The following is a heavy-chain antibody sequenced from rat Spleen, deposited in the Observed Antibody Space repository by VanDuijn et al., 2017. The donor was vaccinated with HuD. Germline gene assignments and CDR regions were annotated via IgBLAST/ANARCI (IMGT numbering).Heavy chain of an antibody. CDR3: IRESLPGYNSHWFVY. CDR1: GFSLISNS. CDR2: IRHDGNT. D-gene: IGHD1-4*01. J-gene: IGHJ3*01. Sequence: QVQLKESGPGLVQPSQTLSLTCTVSGFSLISNSVHWVRQPPGKGLEWMGGIRHDGNTDYNSTLKSRLSINRDTSKSQVFLKMNSLQTEDTAIYFCIRESLPGYNSHWFVYWGQGTLVTVSS. V-gene: IGHV2-1*01.